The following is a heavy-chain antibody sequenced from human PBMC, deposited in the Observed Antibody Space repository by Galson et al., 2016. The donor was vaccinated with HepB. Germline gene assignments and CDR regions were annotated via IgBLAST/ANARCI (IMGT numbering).Heavy chain of an antibody. V-gene: IGHV1-69*06. Sequence: SVKVSCKASGGTFSSYAISWVRQAPGQGLEWMGGIIPIFGTANYAQKFQGRVTITADKSTSTAYMELSSLRSEDTAVYYCARGGLRRDYYGSGPEYFQHWGQGTLVTVSS. D-gene: IGHD3-10*01. CDR1: GGTFSSYA. J-gene: IGHJ1*01. CDR3: ARGGLRRDYYGSGPEYFQH. CDR2: IIPIFGTA.